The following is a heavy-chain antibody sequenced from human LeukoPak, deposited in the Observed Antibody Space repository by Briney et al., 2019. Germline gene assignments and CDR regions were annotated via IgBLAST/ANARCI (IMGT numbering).Heavy chain of an antibody. D-gene: IGHD2/OR15-2a*01. CDR1: GNYW. V-gene: IGHV3-74*01. CDR2: INSDGSWT. CDR3: VSFYETY. Sequence: GGSLRLSCAASGNYWMHWVRQAPGKGLVWVSHINSDGSWTSYADSVKGRFTVSKDNAKNTVYLQMNSLRAEDTAVYYCVSFYETYWGRGTLVTVSS. J-gene: IGHJ4*02.